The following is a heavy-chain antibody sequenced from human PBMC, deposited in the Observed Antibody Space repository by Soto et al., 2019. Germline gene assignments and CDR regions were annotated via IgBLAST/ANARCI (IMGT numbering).Heavy chain of an antibody. CDR2: IFSNDER. CDR1: GFSLSNAGMG. V-gene: IGHV2-26*01. J-gene: IGHJ5*02. CDR3: AQTEDGGRSRTPAGWFDA. D-gene: IGHD2-15*01. Sequence: QVTLKESGPVLVKPTETLTLTCTVSGFSLSNAGMGVSWIRQPPGKALEWLAHIFSNDERRFSTSLKNRFTISKDTSNSQVVLIMTNMDPVDTATYYCAQTEDGGRSRTPAGWFDAWGQGTLVNVSS.